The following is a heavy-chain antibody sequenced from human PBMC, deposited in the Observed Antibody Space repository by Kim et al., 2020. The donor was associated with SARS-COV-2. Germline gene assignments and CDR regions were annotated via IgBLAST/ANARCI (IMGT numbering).Heavy chain of an antibody. CDR2: IDPNSGGT. Sequence: ASVKVSCKASGYTFSDYYLHWVRQAPGQGLEWMGRIDPNSGGTDYAQKFQGRVTMTRDTSISTAYMELTRLTSDDTALYYCGKDCVAGGVRDMCGQGEMV. D-gene: IGHD3-16*01. J-gene: IGHJ3*02. CDR3: GKDCVAGGVRDM. V-gene: IGHV1-2*02. CDR1: GYTFSDYY.